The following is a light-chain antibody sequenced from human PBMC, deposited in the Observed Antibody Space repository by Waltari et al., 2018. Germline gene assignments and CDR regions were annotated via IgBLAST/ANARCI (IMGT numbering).Light chain of an antibody. Sequence: EIVLTQSPGTASLSPGERVTLSCRASQTVGSSSLAWYQQKPGQAPRLVIYRASRRATGFPDRFSGSGCGAEFSLTISRLEPEDFAVYYCQQHGTLPATFGQGTKVEIK. CDR2: RAS. V-gene: IGKV3-20*01. J-gene: IGKJ1*01. CDR1: QTVGSSS. CDR3: QQHGTLPAT.